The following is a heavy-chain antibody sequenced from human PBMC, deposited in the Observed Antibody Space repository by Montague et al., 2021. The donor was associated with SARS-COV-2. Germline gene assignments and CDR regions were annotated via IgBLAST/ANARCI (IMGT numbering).Heavy chain of an antibody. J-gene: IGHJ5*02. CDR2: IYYSGST. Sequence: ETLSLTCTVSGGSISSSSYYWGWIRQPPGKGLEWIGSIYYSGSTYYNPSLKSRVTISVDTSKNQFSLKLSSVTAADTAVYYCARQGDQLLLEYWFDPWGQGTLVTVAS. CDR1: GGSISSSSYY. D-gene: IGHD2-2*01. CDR3: ARQGDQLLLEYWFDP. V-gene: IGHV4-39*01.